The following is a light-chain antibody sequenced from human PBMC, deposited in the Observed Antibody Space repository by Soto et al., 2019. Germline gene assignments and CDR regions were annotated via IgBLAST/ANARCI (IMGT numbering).Light chain of an antibody. CDR1: HSVSSSY. V-gene: IGKV3-20*01. Sequence: EIVLTQSPCTLSLSPGERATLSCRASHSVSSSYLAWYQQKPGQAPRLLIYGASSRATGIPDRFSGSGSGTDFTLTISRLEPEDFAVYYCQQYGSSPPYTFGQGTKLAIK. CDR2: GAS. CDR3: QQYGSSPPYT. J-gene: IGKJ2*01.